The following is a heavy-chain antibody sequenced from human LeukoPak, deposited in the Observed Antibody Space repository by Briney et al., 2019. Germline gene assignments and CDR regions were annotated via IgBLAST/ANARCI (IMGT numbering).Heavy chain of an antibody. V-gene: IGHV3-23*01. CDR3: ARDRIQLWHAFFDY. CDR1: GFTFSSSA. J-gene: IGHJ4*02. Sequence: GGSLRLSCAASGFTFSSSAMSWVRQAPGKGLEWVSSITAAGGGAYYPDSVKGRFTISRDNPKNTLYLQMSSLRAEDTAVYYCARDRIQLWHAFFDYWGQGTLVTVSS. D-gene: IGHD5-18*01. CDR2: ITAAGGGA.